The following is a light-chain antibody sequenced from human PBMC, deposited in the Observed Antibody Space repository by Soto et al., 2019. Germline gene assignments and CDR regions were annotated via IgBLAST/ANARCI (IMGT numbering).Light chain of an antibody. CDR2: DND. Sequence: QSVLTQPPSVSAAPGQKVTVSCSGSRSNIGNNAVAWYQHLPGTAPKLLIYDNDKRPSGISDRFSASKSGTSATLAITGLQTGDEADYYCSSYTSSTTYVFGTGTKVTVL. V-gene: IGLV1-51*01. CDR3: SSYTSSTTYV. CDR1: RSNIGNNA. J-gene: IGLJ1*01.